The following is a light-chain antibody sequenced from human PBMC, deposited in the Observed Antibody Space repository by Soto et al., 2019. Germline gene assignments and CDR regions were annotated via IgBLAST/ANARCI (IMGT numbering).Light chain of an antibody. CDR2: END. V-gene: IGLV1-51*01. CDR1: TANLGTNY. J-gene: IGLJ3*02. Sequence: QSVLTQPPSVSAAPGQKVTISCSGTTANLGTNYVSWYQQLPGTVPKPLIYENDKRPSGIPDRFSGSKSGSSATLAITGLLTGDEADYFCATWETSLTGVAFGGGTKLTVL. CDR3: ATWETSLTGVA.